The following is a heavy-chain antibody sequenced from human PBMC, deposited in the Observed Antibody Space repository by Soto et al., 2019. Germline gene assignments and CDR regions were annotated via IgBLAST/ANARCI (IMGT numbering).Heavy chain of an antibody. J-gene: IGHJ3*02. CDR3: AKELSSGWYGDAFDI. CDR1: GFTFSSYG. V-gene: IGHV3-30*18. Sequence: QVQLVESGGGVVQPGRSLRLSCAASGFTFSSYGMHWVRQAPGKGLEWVAVISYDGSNKYYADSVKGRFTISRDNSKNTLYLQMNSLRAEDTAVYYCAKELSSGWYGDAFDIWGQGTMVTVSS. CDR2: ISYDGSNK. D-gene: IGHD6-19*01.